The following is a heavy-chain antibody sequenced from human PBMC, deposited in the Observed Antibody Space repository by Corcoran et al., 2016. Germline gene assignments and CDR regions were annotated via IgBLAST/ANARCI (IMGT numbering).Heavy chain of an antibody. V-gene: IGHV3-7*01. J-gene: IGHJ3*02. Sequence: VQLVETGGGLVQPGGSLGRSCSAYGFPFSSYWRSWVRQAPGKGLGGVANIKQDGSEKYYVDSVKGRFIKSRDNAKNSLYLQRNSLRAEDTAVYYCAREWIGGAFDIWGQGTMVTVSS. CDR3: AREWIGGAFDI. D-gene: IGHD5-12*01. CDR2: IKQDGSEK. CDR1: GFPFSSYW.